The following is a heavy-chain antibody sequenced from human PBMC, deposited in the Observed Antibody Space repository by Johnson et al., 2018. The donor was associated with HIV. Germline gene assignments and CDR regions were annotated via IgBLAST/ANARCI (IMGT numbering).Heavy chain of an antibody. J-gene: IGHJ3*02. CDR2: ISYDGSNK. CDR1: GFTFSSYA. D-gene: IGHD4-23*01. Sequence: VQVVESGGDVVQPGRSLRLSCAASGFTFSSYAMHWVRQAPGKGLEWVAVISYDGSNKYYADSVKGRFTISRDNSKNTLSLQMDSLRTDDTAVYYCAKGFYYGGNSGAFDIWGQGTMVTVSS. CDR3: AKGFYYGGNSGAFDI. V-gene: IGHV3-30-3*02.